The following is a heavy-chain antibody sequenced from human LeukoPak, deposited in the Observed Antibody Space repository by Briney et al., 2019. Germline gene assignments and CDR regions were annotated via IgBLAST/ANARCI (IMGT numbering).Heavy chain of an antibody. V-gene: IGHV4-59*01. J-gene: IGHJ1*01. CDR1: GGSISSYY. D-gene: IGHD1-26*01. CDR3: ARDGISGSYYAEYFQH. CDR2: IYYTGST. Sequence: SETLSLTCTVSGGSISSYYWSWIRQPPGKGLEWIGYIYYTGSTNYNPSLKSRVTISVDTSRNQFSLKLSSVTAADTAVYYCARDGISGSYYAEYFQHWGQGTLVTVSS.